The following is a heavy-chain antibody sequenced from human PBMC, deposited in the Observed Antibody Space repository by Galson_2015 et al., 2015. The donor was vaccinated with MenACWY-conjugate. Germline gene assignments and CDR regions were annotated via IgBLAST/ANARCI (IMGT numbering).Heavy chain of an antibody. D-gene: IGHD2-21*02. CDR1: GFTFSSYS. Sequence: SLRLSCAASGFTFSSYSMNWVRRAPGKGLEWVSSISRSSSYIYYADSVKGRFTISRDNAKNSLYLQMNSLRAEDTAVYYCARDPLEVVVVTAIDNLWGQGTLVTVSS. J-gene: IGHJ5*02. V-gene: IGHV3-21*01. CDR3: ARDPLEVVVVTAIDNL. CDR2: ISRSSSYI.